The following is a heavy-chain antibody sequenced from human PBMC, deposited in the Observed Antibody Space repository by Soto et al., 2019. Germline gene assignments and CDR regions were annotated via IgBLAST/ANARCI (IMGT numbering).Heavy chain of an antibody. Sequence: ASVKVSCKAPRYTFTSNYRYWVRHAPGQGLEWMGIVNPSGGSTSFAQNFQGRVTMTRDTSTSTAYMELRSLRSDDTAVYYCAITKREVIAAAVTDRYGMDVWGQGTTVTVSS. D-gene: IGHD6-13*01. CDR2: VNPSGGST. V-gene: IGHV1-46*01. CDR3: AITKREVIAAAVTDRYGMDV. CDR1: RYTFTSNY. J-gene: IGHJ6*02.